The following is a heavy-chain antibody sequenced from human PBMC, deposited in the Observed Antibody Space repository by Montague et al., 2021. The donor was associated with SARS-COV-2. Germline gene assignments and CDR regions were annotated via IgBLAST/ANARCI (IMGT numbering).Heavy chain of an antibody. D-gene: IGHD6-19*01. CDR3: VRASLIKARIAVAGTTVY. V-gene: IGHV3-30*09. CDR2: ISYDGSNK. J-gene: IGHJ4*02. CDR1: GFTFNNCA. Sequence: SLRLSCAASGFTFNNCAMHWVRQAPGKGLGWVAIISYDGSNKYYADSVKGRFAISRDNSKNTLYLQMNSLRAEDTAVYYCVRASLIKARIAVAGTTVYWGQGTLVTISS.